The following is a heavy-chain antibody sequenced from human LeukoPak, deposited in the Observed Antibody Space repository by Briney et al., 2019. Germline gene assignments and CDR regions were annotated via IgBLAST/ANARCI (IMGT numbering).Heavy chain of an antibody. D-gene: IGHD5-24*01. CDR1: GGSISSGGYY. CDR2: IYTSGST. Sequence: PSQTLSLTCTVSGGSISSGGYYWSWIRQPAGKGLEWIGRIYTSGSTNYNPSLKSRVTISVDTSKNQFSLKLSSVTAADTAVYYCARGDGYNIDYWGQGTLVTVSS. V-gene: IGHV4-61*02. J-gene: IGHJ4*02. CDR3: ARGDGYNIDY.